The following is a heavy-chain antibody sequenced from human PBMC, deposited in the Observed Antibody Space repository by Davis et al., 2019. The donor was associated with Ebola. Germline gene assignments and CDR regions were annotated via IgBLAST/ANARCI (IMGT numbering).Heavy chain of an antibody. CDR1: GGTFSSYA. D-gene: IGHD2-15*01. CDR2: IIPILGIA. Sequence: AASVKVSCKASGGTFSSYAISWVRQAPGQGLEWMGRIIPILGIANYAQKFQGRVTITADKSTSTAYMELSSLRSEDTAAYYCADLGYCSGGSCYYYFDYWGQGTLVTVSS. J-gene: IGHJ4*02. CDR3: ADLGYCSGGSCYYYFDY. V-gene: IGHV1-69*04.